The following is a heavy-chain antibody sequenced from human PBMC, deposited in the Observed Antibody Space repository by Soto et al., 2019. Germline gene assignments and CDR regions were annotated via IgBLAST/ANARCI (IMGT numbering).Heavy chain of an antibody. CDR3: ARLDSSAWYYFDY. CDR2: VYYRGST. J-gene: IGHJ4*02. CDR1: GGSISRYY. Sequence: QVQLQESGPGLVKPSETLSLTCTVSGGSISRYYWNWIRQPPGKGLEWIGYVYYRGSTNYNPSLKSRVTISVDTSKNQFSRKLTSMTAADTAVYYCARLDSSAWYYFDYWGQGTLVTVSS. D-gene: IGHD6-19*01. V-gene: IGHV4-59*08.